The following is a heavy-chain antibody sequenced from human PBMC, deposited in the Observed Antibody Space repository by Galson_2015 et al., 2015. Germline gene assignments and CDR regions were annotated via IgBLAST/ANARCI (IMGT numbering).Heavy chain of an antibody. V-gene: IGHV3-33*01. CDR1: GFTFSSYG. CDR2: IWFDGSNK. J-gene: IGHJ5*02. CDR3: ARGITGTTFSFDP. Sequence: SLRLSCAASGFTFSSYGVHWVRQAPGKGLEWLSLIWFDGSNKYYADSVKGRFTISRDNSKNTLYLQMYSLRVDDTAVYYCARGITGTTFSFDPWGQGTLVTVSS. D-gene: IGHD1-14*01.